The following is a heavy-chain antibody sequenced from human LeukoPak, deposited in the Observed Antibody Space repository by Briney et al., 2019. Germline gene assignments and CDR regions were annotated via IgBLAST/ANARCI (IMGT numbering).Heavy chain of an antibody. J-gene: IGHJ6*02. V-gene: IGHV4-34*01. CDR3: ASFGGLVPYYYGMDV. CDR1: GGSFSGYY. Sequence: SETLSPTCAVYGGSFSGYYWSWIRQPPGKGLEWIGETNHSGSTNYNPSLKSRVTISVDTSKNQFSLKLSSVTAADTAVYYCASFGGLVPYYYGMDVWGQGTTVTVSS. D-gene: IGHD3-3*01. CDR2: TNHSGST.